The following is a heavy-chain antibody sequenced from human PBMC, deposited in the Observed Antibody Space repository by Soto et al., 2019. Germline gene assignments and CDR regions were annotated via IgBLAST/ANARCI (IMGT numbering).Heavy chain of an antibody. CDR2: IIPIFGTA. CDR3: ARSPTGWQWLATDKYSGSPRFDY. Sequence: VASVKVSCKASGGTFSSYAIGWVRQAPGQGLEWMGGIIPIFGTANYAQKFQGRVTITADESTSTAYMELSSLRSEDTAVYYCARSPTGWQWLATDKYSGSPRFDYWGQGTLVTVSS. V-gene: IGHV1-69*13. CDR1: GGTFSSYA. D-gene: IGHD1-26*01. J-gene: IGHJ4*02.